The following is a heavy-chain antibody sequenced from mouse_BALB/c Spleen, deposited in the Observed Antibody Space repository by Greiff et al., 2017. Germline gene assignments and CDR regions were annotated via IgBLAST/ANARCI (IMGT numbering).Heavy chain of an antibody. D-gene: IGHD2-3*01. CDR2: INPSTGYT. J-gene: IGHJ2*01. V-gene: IGHV1-7*01. CDR1: GYTFTSYW. Sequence: VQLVESGAELAKPGASVKMSCKASGYTFTSYWMHWVKQRPGQGLEWIGYINPSTGYTEYNQKFKDKATLTADKSSSTAYMQLSSLTSEDSAVYYCARGGDGYYFDYWGQGTTLTVSS. CDR3: ARGGDGYYFDY.